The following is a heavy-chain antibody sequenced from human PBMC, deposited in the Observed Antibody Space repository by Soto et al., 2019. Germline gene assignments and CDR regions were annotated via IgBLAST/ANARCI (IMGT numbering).Heavy chain of an antibody. CDR2: ISSNSAYI. CDR1: GFTFRSFT. V-gene: IGHV3-21*02. Sequence: EVQLVESGGDLVKPGGSLRLSCAASGFTFRSFTVNWVRQAPGKGLEWVSTISSNSAYIYYTDALRGRFTISRDNAKNSLHLQMNSLRAEDTAVYYCTRDASRDSSARGWFDPWGPGTLVTVSS. J-gene: IGHJ5*02. CDR3: TRDASRDSSARGWFDP. D-gene: IGHD6-13*01.